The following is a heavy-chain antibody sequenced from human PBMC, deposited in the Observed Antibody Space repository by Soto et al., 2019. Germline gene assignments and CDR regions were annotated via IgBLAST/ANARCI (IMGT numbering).Heavy chain of an antibody. J-gene: IGHJ2*01. CDR1: GYSFISYC. V-gene: IGHV5-51*01. CDR2: IYPGDSDT. CDR3: AREGRADYYDSSGSFYFDL. D-gene: IGHD3-22*01. Sequence: EVQLVQSGAEVKKHGESLKISCKGSGYSFISYCIGWVRQMPGKGLEWMGIIYPGDSDTRYSPSFQGQVTISADKSISTAYLQWSSLKASDTAMYYCAREGRADYYDSSGSFYFDLWGRGTLVTVSS.